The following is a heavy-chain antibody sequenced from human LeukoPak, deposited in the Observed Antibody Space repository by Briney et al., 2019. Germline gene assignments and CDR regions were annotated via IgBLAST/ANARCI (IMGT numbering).Heavy chain of an antibody. V-gene: IGHV1-69*04. CDR3: ARRITPIVAPTHDAFDI. CDR1: GGTFSSYA. D-gene: IGHD2/OR15-2a*01. Sequence: ASVKVSCKASGGTFSSYAISWVRQAPGQGLEWMGRIIPILGIANYAQKFQGRVTITADKSTSTAYMELSSLRSEDTAVYYCARRITPIVAPTHDAFDIWGQGTMVTVSS. J-gene: IGHJ3*02. CDR2: IIPILGIA.